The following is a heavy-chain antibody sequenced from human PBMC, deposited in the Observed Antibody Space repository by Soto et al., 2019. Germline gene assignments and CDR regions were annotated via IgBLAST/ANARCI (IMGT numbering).Heavy chain of an antibody. CDR1: GFTFTSYS. D-gene: IGHD2-21*01. J-gene: IGHJ3*02. CDR3: ARDDSFAFDI. Sequence: GGSLRLACAASGFTFTSYSMNWVRQAPGKGLEWVSYIRGTTHYADSVKGRFTISRDNARSSLYLQMNSLRADDTAVYYCARDDSFAFDIWGQGTMVTVSS. V-gene: IGHV3-48*01. CDR2: IRGTT.